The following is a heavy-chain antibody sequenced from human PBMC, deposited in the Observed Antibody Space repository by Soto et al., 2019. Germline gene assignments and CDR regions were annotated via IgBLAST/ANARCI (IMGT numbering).Heavy chain of an antibody. V-gene: IGHV1-69*06. CDR1: GGTFSSYA. J-gene: IGHJ5*02. CDR2: IIPIFGTA. D-gene: IGHD3-3*01. Sequence: SVKVSCKXSGGTFSSYAISWVRQAPGQGLEWMGGIIPIFGTANYAQKFQGRVTITADKSTSTAYMELSSLRSEDTAVYYCASQPSLTIFGVVIKRYPNWFDPWGQGTLVTVSS. CDR3: ASQPSLTIFGVVIKRYPNWFDP.